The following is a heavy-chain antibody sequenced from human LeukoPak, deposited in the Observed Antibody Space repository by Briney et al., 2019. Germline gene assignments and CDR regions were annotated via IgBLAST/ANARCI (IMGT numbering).Heavy chain of an antibody. CDR3: AKCSASYYNDAFDI. CDR2: ISGSGGST. CDR1: GFTFRSYA. Sequence: GGSLRLSCAASGFTFRSYAMSWVRQAPGKGLEWVSGISGSGGSTYYADSVKGRFTISRDKSRNTLYLQMNSLRAEDTAVYYCAKCSASYYNDAFDIWGRGTMVTVSS. D-gene: IGHD3-10*02. V-gene: IGHV3-23*01. J-gene: IGHJ3*02.